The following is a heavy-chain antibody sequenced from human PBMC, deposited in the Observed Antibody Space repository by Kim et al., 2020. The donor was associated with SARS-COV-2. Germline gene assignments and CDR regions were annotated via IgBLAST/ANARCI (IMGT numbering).Heavy chain of an antibody. D-gene: IGHD3-22*01. V-gene: IGHV3-23*01. Sequence: SVKGRFTISRDKSKNTLYLQMNSLRAEDTAVYYCAKDYYDSSGYYYDPDYWGQGTLVTVSS. CDR3: AKDYYDSSGYYYDPDY. J-gene: IGHJ4*02.